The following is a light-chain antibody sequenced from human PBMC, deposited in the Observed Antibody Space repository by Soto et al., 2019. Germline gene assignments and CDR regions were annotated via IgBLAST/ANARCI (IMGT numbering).Light chain of an antibody. CDR3: QQSYSTRLST. CDR2: GTS. Sequence: DIQMTQSPSFLSASVGDRVTISCRASQALNTYLNWYQQKPGKAPKLLIYGTSDLQNGVPSRFRGGGSGTDFTLTISSLQPEDCATYDGQQSYSTRLSTFGQGTRLEV. J-gene: IGKJ5*01. V-gene: IGKV1-39*01. CDR1: QALNTY.